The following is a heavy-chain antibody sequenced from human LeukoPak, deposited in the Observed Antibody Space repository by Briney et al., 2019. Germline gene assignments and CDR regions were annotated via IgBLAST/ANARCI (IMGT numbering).Heavy chain of an antibody. Sequence: SETLSLTCAVYGGSFSGYYWSWIRQPPGKGLEWIGEINHSGSTNYNPSLKSRVTISVDTSKNQFYLKLSSVTAADTAVYYCARGPNYYGSGSYNYWGQGTLVTVSS. J-gene: IGHJ4*02. V-gene: IGHV4-34*01. CDR3: ARGPNYYGSGSYNY. CDR2: INHSGST. CDR1: GGSFSGYY. D-gene: IGHD3-10*01.